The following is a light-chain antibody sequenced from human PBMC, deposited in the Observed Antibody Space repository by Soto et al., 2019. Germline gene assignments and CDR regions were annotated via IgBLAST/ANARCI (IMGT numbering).Light chain of an antibody. CDR3: AAWDDSLSVWV. CDR2: RNN. J-gene: IGLJ3*02. V-gene: IGLV1-47*01. CDR1: TSNIGSNY. Sequence: QAVVTQPPSASGTPGQRVTISCSGSTSNIGSNYVYWYHQLPGTAPKLLIHRNNQRPSGIPDRVSGSKSGTSASLAISGLRSEDEADYYCAAWDDSLSVWVFGGGTKLTVL.